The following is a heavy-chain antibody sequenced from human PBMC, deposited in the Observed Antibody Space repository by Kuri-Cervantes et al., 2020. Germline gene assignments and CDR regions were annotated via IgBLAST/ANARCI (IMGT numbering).Heavy chain of an antibody. J-gene: IGHJ5*02. D-gene: IGHD6-13*01. CDR2: ISAYNGNT. CDR3: ARDASSWPRNNWFDP. CDR1: GYTFTSYG. Sequence: ASVKVSCKASGYTFTSYGISWVRQAPGQGLEWMGWISAYNGNTNYAQKLQGRVTMTRDTSISTAYMELSRLRSDDTAVYYCARDASSWPRNNWFDPWGQGTLVTVSS. V-gene: IGHV1-18*01.